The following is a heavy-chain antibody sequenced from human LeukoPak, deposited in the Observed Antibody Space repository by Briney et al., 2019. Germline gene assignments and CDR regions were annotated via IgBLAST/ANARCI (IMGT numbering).Heavy chain of an antibody. V-gene: IGHV3-7*01. D-gene: IGHD3-9*01. CDR1: GFTCSSYW. CDR3: ARNPELGLDSTGYRVFDI. Sequence: PGGSLRLSCAASGFTCSSYWMSWVRQAPGKGLEWVANIKEDGSEKDYVGSVKGRFTISRDNARNSLYLQMNSLRAEDTAVYYCARNPELGLDSTGYRVFDIWGQGTMVTVSS. J-gene: IGHJ3*02. CDR2: IKEDGSEK.